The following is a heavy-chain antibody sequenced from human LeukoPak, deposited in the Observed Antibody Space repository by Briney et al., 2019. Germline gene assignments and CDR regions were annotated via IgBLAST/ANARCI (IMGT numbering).Heavy chain of an antibody. CDR2: MNPNSGNT. CDR3: ARGPNKYDGGNSGSAWFDP. D-gene: IGHD4-23*01. Sequence: ASVKVSCKASGYTFTSYDINWVRQATGQGLEWMGWMNPNSGNTGYAQKFQGRVTMTRNTSISTAYMELSSLRSEDTAVYHCARGPNKYDGGNSGSAWFDPRGQGTLVTVSS. V-gene: IGHV1-8*01. J-gene: IGHJ5*02. CDR1: GYTFTSYD.